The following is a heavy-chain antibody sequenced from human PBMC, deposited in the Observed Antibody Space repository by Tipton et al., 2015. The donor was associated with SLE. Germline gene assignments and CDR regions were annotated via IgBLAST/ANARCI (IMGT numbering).Heavy chain of an antibody. D-gene: IGHD6-13*01. CDR3: ARDHSIAAAGRGSDAFDI. Sequence: TLSLTCTVSGGSISSYYWSWIRQPAGKGLEWIGRIYTSGSTNYNPSLKSRVTMSVDTSKNQFSLKLSSVTAADTAVYYCARDHSIAAAGRGSDAFDIWGQGTMATVSS. J-gene: IGHJ3*02. CDR2: IYTSGST. CDR1: GGSISSYY. V-gene: IGHV4-4*07.